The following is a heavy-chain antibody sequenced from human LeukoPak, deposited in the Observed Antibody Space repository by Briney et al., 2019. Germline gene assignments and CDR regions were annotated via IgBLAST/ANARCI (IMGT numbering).Heavy chain of an antibody. Sequence: HPGGSLRLSCAASGFTVSSNYMNWVRQAPGKGLEWVSVIYSGGRTYYVDSVKGRFTISRDNSKNTLYLQMNSLRAEDTAVYYCGSTSLLGSGFFDYWGQGTLVTVSS. CDR1: GFTVSSNY. CDR2: IYSGGRT. J-gene: IGHJ4*02. D-gene: IGHD3-10*02. CDR3: GSTSLLGSGFFDY. V-gene: IGHV3-66*01.